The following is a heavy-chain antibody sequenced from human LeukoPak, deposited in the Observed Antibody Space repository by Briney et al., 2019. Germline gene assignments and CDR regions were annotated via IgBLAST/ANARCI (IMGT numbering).Heavy chain of an antibody. V-gene: IGHV1-2*02. CDR3: ARLLLEWSQNHDN. Sequence: ASVEVSCKASGYTFTDYYMHWVRQAPGQGLEWMGWVNGNTGGTSYPQKFQGRVTMTRDTSISTAYMELTRLTSDDTAVYYCARLLLEWSQNHDNWGQGTLVTVSS. CDR2: VNGNTGGT. D-gene: IGHD3-3*01. CDR1: GYTFTDYY. J-gene: IGHJ4*02.